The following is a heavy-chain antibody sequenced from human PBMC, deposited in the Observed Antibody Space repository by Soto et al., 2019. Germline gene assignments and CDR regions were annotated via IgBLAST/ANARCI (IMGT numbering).Heavy chain of an antibody. Sequence: EVQLVESGVGLVQPGGSLRLSCAASGFTVSSNYMSWVRQAPGKGLEWVSVIYSGGSTYYADSVKGRFTISRDNSNNTLYLQMNSLRPEDTAVYYCARDMVRGMDVWGQGTTVTVSS. J-gene: IGHJ6*02. V-gene: IGHV3-66*01. D-gene: IGHD3-10*01. CDR3: ARDMVRGMDV. CDR2: IYSGGST. CDR1: GFTVSSNY.